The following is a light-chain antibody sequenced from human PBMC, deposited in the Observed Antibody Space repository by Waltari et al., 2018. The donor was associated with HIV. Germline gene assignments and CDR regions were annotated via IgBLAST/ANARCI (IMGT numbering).Light chain of an antibody. V-gene: IGLV1-44*01. CDR1: SSNIGANT. CDR3: AAWDDSLNGGWM. CDR2: SKK. J-gene: IGLJ3*02. Sequence: QSVLTQPPSASGTPGQRVTISCSGRSSNIGANTVNWYQRLPGTAPKLLIYSKKQQHPGIPARFSGSKSGTSASRAINGLQSSGEAKYYCAAWDDSLNGGWMFGGGTKLTGL.